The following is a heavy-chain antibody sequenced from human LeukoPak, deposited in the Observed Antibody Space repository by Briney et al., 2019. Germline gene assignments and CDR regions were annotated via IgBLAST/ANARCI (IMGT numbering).Heavy chain of an antibody. CDR3: ARDAEITMVRGVPDY. J-gene: IGHJ4*02. D-gene: IGHD3-10*01. V-gene: IGHV3-21*01. Sequence: RTGGSLRLSCAATGFTFSSYSMNWVRQAPGKGLEWVSSISSSSSYIYYVDSVKGRFTISRDNAKNSLYLQMNSLRAEDTAVYYCARDAEITMVRGVPDYWGQGTLVTVSS. CDR2: ISSSSSYI. CDR1: GFTFSSYS.